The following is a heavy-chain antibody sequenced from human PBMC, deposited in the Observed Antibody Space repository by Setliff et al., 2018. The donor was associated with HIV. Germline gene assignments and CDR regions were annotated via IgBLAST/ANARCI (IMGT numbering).Heavy chain of an antibody. CDR2: IYTSGST. J-gene: IGHJ6*02. CDR1: GGSISSYY. Sequence: PSETLSLTCTVSGGSISSYYWNWIRQPADKELEWIGRIYTSGSTNFNPSLRSRATISFDTSKNQFSLTLNSVTAADTAVYYCARDEGVVAATETYYYNGLDVWGQGTTVTVSS. V-gene: IGHV4-4*07. D-gene: IGHD2-15*01. CDR3: ARDEGVVAATETYYYNGLDV.